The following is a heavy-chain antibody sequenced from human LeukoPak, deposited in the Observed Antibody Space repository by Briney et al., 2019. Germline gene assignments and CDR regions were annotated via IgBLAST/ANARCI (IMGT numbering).Heavy chain of an antibody. D-gene: IGHD2-2*01. CDR1: GFTFSSYE. CDR3: AREYQHADFDS. Sequence: QPGGSLRLSCAASGFTFSSYEMNWVRQAPGKGLEWVSYISSSGSTIFYADSVRGRFTISRDNAKNSLYLLMNSLRAEDTAVYDCAREYQHADFDSWGQGTLVTVSS. V-gene: IGHV3-48*03. CDR2: ISSSGSTI. J-gene: IGHJ4*02.